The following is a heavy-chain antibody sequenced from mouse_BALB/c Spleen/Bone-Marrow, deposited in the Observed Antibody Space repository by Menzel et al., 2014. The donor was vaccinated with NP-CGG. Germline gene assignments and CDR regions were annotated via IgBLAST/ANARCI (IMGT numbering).Heavy chain of an antibody. V-gene: IGHV1S56*01. CDR1: GYTFTSYY. D-gene: IGHD5-1-1*01. CDR3: ARWRYPYAMDY. J-gene: IGHJ4*01. Sequence: VMLVESGPELVKPGASVKMSCKASGYTFTSYYIHWVKQRPGQGLEWIGWFYPGDGSAKYNEKFKDKTTLTADKSSSTAYMLLSGLTSEDSAIYFCARWRYPYAMDYWGQGTSVTVSS. CDR2: FYPGDGSA.